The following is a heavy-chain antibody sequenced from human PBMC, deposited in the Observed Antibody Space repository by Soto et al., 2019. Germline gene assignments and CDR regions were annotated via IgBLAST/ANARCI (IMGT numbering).Heavy chain of an antibody. J-gene: IGHJ4*02. CDR1: GFTFSNYG. Sequence: QVQLVESGGGVVQPGRSLRLSCAASGFTFSNYGMHWVRQAPGKGLEWVSFIWYDGGNKYYAESVKGRFTISRDNSKNTLFLQMKSLRAEDTAVYYCARDGDVNTGFGKDYWGQGTLVTVSS. D-gene: IGHD3-16*01. CDR2: IWYDGGNK. CDR3: ARDGDVNTGFGKDY. V-gene: IGHV3-33*01.